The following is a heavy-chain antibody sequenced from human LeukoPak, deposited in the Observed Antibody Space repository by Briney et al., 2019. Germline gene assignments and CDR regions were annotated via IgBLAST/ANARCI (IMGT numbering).Heavy chain of an antibody. CDR3: ARGYNDFWSGYWMIGHWFDP. CDR1: GGSISSYY. V-gene: IGHV4-59*01. CDR2: IYYSGST. Sequence: SETLSLTCTVSGGSISSYYWSWIRQPPGKGLEWIGYIYYSGSTNYNPSLQSRVTISVDTSKNQFSLKLSSVTAADTAVYYCARGYNDFWSGYWMIGHWFDPWGQGTLVTVSS. D-gene: IGHD3-3*01. J-gene: IGHJ5*02.